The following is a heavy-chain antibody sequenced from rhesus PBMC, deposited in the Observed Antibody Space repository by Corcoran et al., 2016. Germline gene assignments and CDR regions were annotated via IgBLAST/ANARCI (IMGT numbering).Heavy chain of an antibody. CDR2: INGSSGST. CDR1: GGSISSGYD. Sequence: QVQLQESGPGVVKPSETLSLTCAVSGGSISSGYDWSWIRQPPGKGLEWIGDINGSSGSTNYNPSLKNRVTISKAASKNQFSLKLSSVAAADTAVYFCARGSGSWPYYFDYWGQGVLVTVSS. D-gene: IGHD6-25*01. CDR3: ARGSGSWPYYFDY. J-gene: IGHJ4*01. V-gene: IGHV4-76*01.